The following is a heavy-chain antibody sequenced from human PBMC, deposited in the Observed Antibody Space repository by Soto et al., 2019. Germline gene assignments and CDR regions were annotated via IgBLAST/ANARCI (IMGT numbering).Heavy chain of an antibody. CDR3: ASGAAIVAGTWNHFDY. Sequence: GGSLRLSCAASGFTFSSYGMHWVRQAPGKGLEWVAVIWYDGSNKYYADSVKGRFTISRDNSKNTLYLQMNSLRAEDTAVYYCASGAAIVAGTWNHFDYWGQGTLVTVSS. CDR1: GFTFSSYG. V-gene: IGHV3-33*01. D-gene: IGHD6-19*01. CDR2: IWYDGSNK. J-gene: IGHJ4*02.